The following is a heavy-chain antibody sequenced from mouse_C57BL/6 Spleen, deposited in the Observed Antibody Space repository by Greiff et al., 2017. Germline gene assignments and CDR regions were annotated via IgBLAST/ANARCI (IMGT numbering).Heavy chain of an antibody. CDR2: IYPGDGDT. Sequence: QVQLQQSGPELVKPGASVKISCKASGYAFSSSWMNWVKQRPGKGLEWIGRIYPGDGDTNYNGKFKGKATLTADKSSSTAYMQLSSLTSEDSAVYFCARSPMGDAMDYWGQGTSVTVSS. CDR3: ARSPMGDAMDY. J-gene: IGHJ4*01. D-gene: IGHD2-1*01. CDR1: GYAFSSSW. V-gene: IGHV1-82*01.